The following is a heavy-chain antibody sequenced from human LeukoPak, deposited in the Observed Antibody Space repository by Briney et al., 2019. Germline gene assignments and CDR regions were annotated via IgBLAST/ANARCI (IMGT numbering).Heavy chain of an antibody. CDR3: ARDQGRYFDWLFLDP. J-gene: IGHJ5*02. V-gene: IGHV1-69*13. CDR1: GGTFSSYA. Sequence: ASVTVSCTASGGTFSSYAISWVRQAPGQGLEWMGGIIPIFGTANYAQKFQGRVTITADESTSTAYMELSSLRSEDTAVYYCARDQGRYFDWLFLDPWGQGTLVTVSS. CDR2: IIPIFGTA. D-gene: IGHD3-9*01.